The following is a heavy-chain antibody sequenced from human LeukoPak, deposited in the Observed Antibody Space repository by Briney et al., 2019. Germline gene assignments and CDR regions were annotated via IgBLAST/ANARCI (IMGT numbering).Heavy chain of an antibody. Sequence: SETLSLTCTVSGGSLSSYYWSCIWQPPGKGLEWIGYIYYSGSTNYNPSLKSRVTISVDTSKNQFSLKLSSVTAADTAVYYCARSRPPSDYYYMDVWGKGTTVTVSS. V-gene: IGHV4-59*01. CDR1: GGSLSSYY. CDR3: ARSRPPSDYYYMDV. CDR2: IYYSGST. J-gene: IGHJ6*03. D-gene: IGHD6-6*01.